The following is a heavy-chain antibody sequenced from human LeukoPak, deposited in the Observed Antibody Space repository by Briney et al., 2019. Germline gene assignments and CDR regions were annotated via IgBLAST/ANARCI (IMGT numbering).Heavy chain of an antibody. Sequence: SETLSLTCTVSGGSISSYYWSWIRQPPGKGLEWIGYIYYSGSTNYNPSLKSRVTISVDTSKNQFSVKLSSVTAADTAVYYCARRLSSSPGGWFDPWGQGTLVTISP. D-gene: IGHD6-13*01. CDR1: GGSISSYY. CDR2: IYYSGST. J-gene: IGHJ5*02. V-gene: IGHV4-59*01. CDR3: ARRLSSSPGGWFDP.